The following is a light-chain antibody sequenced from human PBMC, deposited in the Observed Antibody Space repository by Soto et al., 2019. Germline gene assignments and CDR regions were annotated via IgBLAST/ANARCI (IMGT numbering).Light chain of an antibody. CDR1: QSISTY. V-gene: IGKV3-11*01. CDR2: DAS. J-gene: IGKJ4*01. CDR3: QQRSNWIT. Sequence: EIVLTQSPATLSLFPGERATHSCRASQSISTYLAWYQQRSGQAPRLLIFDASSRATGIPARFSGSGSGTDFTLTISSLEPEDFAVYYCQQRSNWITFGGGTKVDIK.